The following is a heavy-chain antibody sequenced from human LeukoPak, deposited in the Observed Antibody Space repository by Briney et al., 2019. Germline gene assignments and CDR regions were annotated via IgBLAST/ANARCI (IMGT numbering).Heavy chain of an antibody. CDR1: GGSISSYY. V-gene: IGHV4-59*01. CDR2: IYYSGST. J-gene: IGHJ6*04. Sequence: SETLSLTCTVSGGSISSYYWSWIRQPPGKALKWIGYIYYSGSTNYNPSLKSRVTISVDTSKNQFSLKLSSVTAADTAVYYCARVTYSSSWPIYYYYGMDVWGKGTTVTVSS. CDR3: ARVTYSSSWPIYYYYGMDV. D-gene: IGHD6-13*01.